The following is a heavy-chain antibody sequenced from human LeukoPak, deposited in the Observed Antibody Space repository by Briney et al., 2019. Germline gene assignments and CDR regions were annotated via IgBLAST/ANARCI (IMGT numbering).Heavy chain of an antibody. CDR2: IYTSGST. V-gene: IGHV4-4*07. D-gene: IGHD3-22*01. Sequence: PSETLSLTCTVAGGSISSYYWSWIRQPAGKGLDWIGRIYTSGSTNYNPSLESRVTMSVETSKNQFSLKLRSVTAADTAVYYCASYRYYYDTSGYELTAFDIWGQGTMVTVSS. CDR1: GGSISSYY. CDR3: ASYRYYYDTSGYELTAFDI. J-gene: IGHJ3*02.